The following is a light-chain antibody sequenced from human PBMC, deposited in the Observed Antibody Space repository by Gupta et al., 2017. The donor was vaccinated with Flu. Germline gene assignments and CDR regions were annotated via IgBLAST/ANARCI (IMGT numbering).Light chain of an antibody. Sequence: QAGLTQPPSVSKGLRKTATLNCTGNSNNDGNQGAVWLQQHQGPPPKVLSDRNNNRPSGIPEIFSATRSGNTAPMTSTGHQPEDEAYYYCSAYDSSHNEAVFGGGTKVTVL. CDR1: SNNDGNQG. J-gene: IGLJ3*02. CDR2: RNN. CDR3: SAYDSSHNEAV. V-gene: IGLV10-54*04.